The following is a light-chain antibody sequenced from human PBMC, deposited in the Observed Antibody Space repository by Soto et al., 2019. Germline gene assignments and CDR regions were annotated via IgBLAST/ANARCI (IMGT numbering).Light chain of an antibody. CDR2: GNT. CDR3: QSYENSRTGFYV. J-gene: IGLJ1*01. V-gene: IGLV1-40*01. CDR1: SSDIGAGFD. Sequence: QSVLTQPPSVSGAPGQRVTISCTGSSSDIGAGFDVHWYQHLPGTAPKLLIYGNTNRPSGVPGRFSGPKSGTSASLVITGLQAEDEADYYCQSYENSRTGFYVFGTGTKLTVL.